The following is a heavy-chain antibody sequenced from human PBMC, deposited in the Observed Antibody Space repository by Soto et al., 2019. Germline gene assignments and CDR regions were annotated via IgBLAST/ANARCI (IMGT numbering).Heavy chain of an antibody. V-gene: IGHV3-23*05. CDR2: IDNSGGIT. Sequence: PVRPLRDSCPASSFTFSTYAMSLVLQTPGKGLEWVSTIDNSGGITYYADSVKGRFTISRDNSKNTLYLQMNSLRAEDTAVYYCAKGGYNYGFLFDCWGQGTLVTVSS. CDR1: SFTFSTYA. CDR3: AKGGYNYGFLFDC. D-gene: IGHD5-18*01. J-gene: IGHJ4*02.